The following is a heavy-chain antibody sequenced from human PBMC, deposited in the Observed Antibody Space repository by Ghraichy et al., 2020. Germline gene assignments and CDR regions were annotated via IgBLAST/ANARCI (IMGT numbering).Heavy chain of an antibody. V-gene: IGHV3-23*01. J-gene: IGHJ4*02. D-gene: IGHD2-15*01. Sequence: GGSLRLSCAASGLIFSSYAMTWVRQAPGKGLECVSSIACSGGNTYYADFAEGRFTISRDNAINTLYLQMNSLSAEDTAVYYCAKEDAVSAVPDYWGQGTRGTVCS. CDR2: IACSGGNT. CDR1: GLIFSSYA. CDR3: AKEDAVSAVPDY.